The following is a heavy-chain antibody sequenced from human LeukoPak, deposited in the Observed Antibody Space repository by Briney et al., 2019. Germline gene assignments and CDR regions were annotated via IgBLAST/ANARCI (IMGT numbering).Heavy chain of an antibody. CDR2: ISSSGSTR. D-gene: IGHD5-12*01. CDR1: GFTFRIYD. CDR3: ARLDIVATIASYYFDY. J-gene: IGHJ4*02. Sequence: GGSLRLSCAASGFTFRIYDMNWVRQAPGKGLEWVSYISSSGSTRSYADSVQGRFTISRDNAKNSLSLQMSSLRAEDTAVYYCARLDIVATIASYYFDYWGQGTLVTVSS. V-gene: IGHV3-48*03.